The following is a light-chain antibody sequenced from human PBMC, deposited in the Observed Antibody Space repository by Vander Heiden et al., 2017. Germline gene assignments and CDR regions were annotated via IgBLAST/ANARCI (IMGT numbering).Light chain of an antibody. J-gene: IGKJ1*01. Sequence: DTQMTHSPSTLSASVGDRVTITCRASQSINSWVAWYQQKPGKAPKVLIYKASNLESGVPSRFSGSGSGTEFTLTISSLQPDDFATYYCQQYNGYFRTFGQGTKLEIK. CDR3: QQYNGYFRT. CDR1: QSINSW. V-gene: IGKV1-5*03. CDR2: KAS.